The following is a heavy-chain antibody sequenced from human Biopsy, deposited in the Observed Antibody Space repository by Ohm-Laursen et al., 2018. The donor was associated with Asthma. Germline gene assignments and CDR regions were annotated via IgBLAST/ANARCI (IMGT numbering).Heavy chain of an antibody. Sequence: SLRLSCAASGFSFSNFAIHWVRQAPGKGLEWVGVISKDASTQDYADSVKRRFTMARDNSKNTLDLQMNSLREEDTAVYYCVRDGTDDAFDIWGQGTVVSVSS. CDR1: GFSFSNFA. J-gene: IGHJ3*02. D-gene: IGHD1-1*01. CDR3: VRDGTDDAFDI. CDR2: ISKDASTQ. V-gene: IGHV3-30*01.